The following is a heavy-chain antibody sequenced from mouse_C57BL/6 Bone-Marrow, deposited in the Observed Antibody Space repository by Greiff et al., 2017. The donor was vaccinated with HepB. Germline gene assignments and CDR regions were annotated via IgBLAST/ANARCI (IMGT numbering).Heavy chain of an antibody. V-gene: IGHV1-26*01. D-gene: IGHD4-1*01. Sequence: VQLQQSGPELVKPGASVKISCKASGYTFTDYYMNWVKQSHGKSLEWIGDINPNNGGTSYNQKFKGTATLTVDKSSSTAYMELRSLTSEDSAVYYCARRELGNWYFDVWGTGTTVTVSS. J-gene: IGHJ1*03. CDR2: INPNNGGT. CDR3: ARRELGNWYFDV. CDR1: GYTFTDYY.